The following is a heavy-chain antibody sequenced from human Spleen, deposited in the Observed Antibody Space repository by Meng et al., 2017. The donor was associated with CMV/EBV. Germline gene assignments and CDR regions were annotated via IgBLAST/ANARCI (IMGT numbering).Heavy chain of an antibody. D-gene: IGHD3-10*01. CDR1: GYTFTRYY. J-gene: IGHJ6*02. Sequence: ASVKVSCQASGYTFTRYYIHWVRQAPGQGLEWMGIVNPSGGSTTYAQKFQGRVTMTRDTSTSTVYMELSSLRSEDTAVYYCARDPYYGSGSYYRDYYYGMDVWGQGTTVTVSS. CDR3: ARDPYYGSGSYYRDYYYGMDV. CDR2: VNPSGGST. V-gene: IGHV1-46*01.